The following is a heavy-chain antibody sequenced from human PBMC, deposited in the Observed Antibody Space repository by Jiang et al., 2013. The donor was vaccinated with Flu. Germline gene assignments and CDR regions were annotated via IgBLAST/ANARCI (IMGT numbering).Heavy chain of an antibody. CDR2: TYYRSKWYN. Sequence: ISGDSVSSNSAAWNWIRQSPSRGLEWLGRTYYRSKWYNDYAVSVKSRISINPDTSKNQFSLQLNSVAPEDTAVYYCARVAREVPPIWGQGTMVTVCS. CDR3: ARVAREVPPI. J-gene: IGHJ3*02. D-gene: IGHD1-26*01. CDR1: GDSVSSNSAA. V-gene: IGHV6-1*01.